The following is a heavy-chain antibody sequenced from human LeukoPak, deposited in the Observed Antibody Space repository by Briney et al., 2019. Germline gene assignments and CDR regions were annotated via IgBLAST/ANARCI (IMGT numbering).Heavy chain of an antibody. CDR1: GYTLTELS. J-gene: IGHJ4*02. CDR2: FDPEDGET. V-gene: IGHV1-24*01. Sequence: ASVKVSCKVSGYTLTELSMHWVRQAPGKGLEWMGGFDPEDGETIYAQKFQGRVTMTEGTSTDTAYMELSRLRSEDTAVYYCATVTITGTTPFDYWGQGTLVAVSS. CDR3: ATVTITGTTPFDY. D-gene: IGHD1-20*01.